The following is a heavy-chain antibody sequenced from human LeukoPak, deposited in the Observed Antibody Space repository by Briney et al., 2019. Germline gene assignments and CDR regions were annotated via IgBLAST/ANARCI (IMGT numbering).Heavy chain of an antibody. CDR3: ARELKVSGPTTGFDY. J-gene: IGHJ4*02. CDR2: ILGSGDST. Sequence: PGGSLRLSCAASGFTFGNYAMSWVRQPPGKGLEWVSAILGSGDSTYYADPVKGRFTISRDNSKNTLDLQMNSLRADDTAVYYCARELKVSGPTTGFDYWGQGTLVTVSS. D-gene: IGHD1-26*01. CDR1: GFTFGNYA. V-gene: IGHV3-23*01.